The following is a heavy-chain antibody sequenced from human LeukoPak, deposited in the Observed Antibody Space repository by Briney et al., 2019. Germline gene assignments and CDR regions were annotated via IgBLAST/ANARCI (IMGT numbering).Heavy chain of an antibody. CDR3: ARGMTTHDY. J-gene: IGHJ4*02. D-gene: IGHD4-11*01. Sequence: GGSLRLSCAASGFTFSSYIMNWVRQAPGKGLEWVSTISATGSTYADSVRGRFTISRDDSKNTLYVQMNSLRAEDTAVYYCARGMTTHDYWGQGTLVTVSS. CDR2: ISATGST. CDR1: GFTFSSYI. V-gene: IGHV3-23*01.